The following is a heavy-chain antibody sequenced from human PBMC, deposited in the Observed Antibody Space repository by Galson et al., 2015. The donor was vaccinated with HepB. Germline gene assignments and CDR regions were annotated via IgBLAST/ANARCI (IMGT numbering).Heavy chain of an antibody. CDR2: ISAYNGNT. J-gene: IGHJ5*02. V-gene: IGHV1-18*01. CDR1: GYTFTSYG. D-gene: IGHD3-22*01. Sequence: SVKVSCKASGYTFTSYGISWVRQAPGQGLEWMGWISAYNGNTNYAQKLQGRVTMTTDTSTSTAYMELRSLRSDDTAVYYCARTSPYYYDSTRPRNWFDPWGQGTLVTVSS. CDR3: ARTSPYYYDSTRPRNWFDP.